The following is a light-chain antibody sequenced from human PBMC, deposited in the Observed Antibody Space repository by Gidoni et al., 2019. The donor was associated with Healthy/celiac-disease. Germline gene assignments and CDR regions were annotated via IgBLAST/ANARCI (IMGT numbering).Light chain of an antibody. CDR1: QIVLYSSNNKNY. V-gene: IGKV4-1*01. J-gene: IGKJ3*01. CDR3: QQNYSTPN. Sequence: IEMTQSPDSLAVSLGDRATINCKSSQIVLYSSNNKNYLALYQQKPGQLTKRLIYVASTLESGVPDRFSGSGSWTDFTLTISSLKAEDVAVYYCQQNYSTPNFGHGTKVDIK. CDR2: VAS.